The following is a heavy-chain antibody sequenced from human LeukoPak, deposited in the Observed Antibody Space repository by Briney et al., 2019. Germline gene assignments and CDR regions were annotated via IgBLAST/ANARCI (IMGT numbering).Heavy chain of an antibody. Sequence: PSETLSLTCTVSGGSISSHYWSWIRQPPGKGLEWIGYIYYSGSTNYNPSLKSRVTISVDTSKNQFSLKLSSVTAADTAVYYCARLDYYDSQGDDYWGQGTLVTVSS. J-gene: IGHJ4*02. D-gene: IGHD3-22*01. CDR1: GGSISSHY. CDR2: IYYSGST. CDR3: ARLDYYDSQGDDY. V-gene: IGHV4-59*11.